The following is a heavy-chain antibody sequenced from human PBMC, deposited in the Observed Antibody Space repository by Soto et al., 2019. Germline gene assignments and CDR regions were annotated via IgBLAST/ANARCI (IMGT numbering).Heavy chain of an antibody. D-gene: IGHD3-9*01. CDR1: GFTFSSYA. J-gene: IGHJ6*03. CDR2: ISGSGGST. Sequence: EVQLLESGGGLVQPGGSLRLSCAASGFTFSSYAMSWVRQAPGKGLEWVSAISGSGGSTYYADSVKGRFTISRDNSKNTLYLQMNSLRAEDTAVYYCAKDREIAGTGYLVEHYDYMDVWGKGTTVTVSS. V-gene: IGHV3-23*01. CDR3: AKDREIAGTGYLVEHYDYMDV.